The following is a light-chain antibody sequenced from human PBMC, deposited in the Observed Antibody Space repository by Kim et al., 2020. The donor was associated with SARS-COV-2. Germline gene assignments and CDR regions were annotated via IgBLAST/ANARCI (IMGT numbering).Light chain of an antibody. CDR3: SSYTSSSTWV. CDR1: SSDVGSYDR. CDR2: EVS. J-gene: IGLJ3*02. V-gene: IGLV2-18*02. Sequence: GQSVTSSCTGTSSDVGSYDRVSGYQQPPGTAPKVMIYEVSNRPSGVPDRFAGSKSGNTASLTISGLQAEDEADYYCSSYTSSSTWVFGGGTQLTVL.